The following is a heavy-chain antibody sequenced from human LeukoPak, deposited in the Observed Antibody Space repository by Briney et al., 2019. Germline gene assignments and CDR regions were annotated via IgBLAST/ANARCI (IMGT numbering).Heavy chain of an antibody. V-gene: IGHV5-51*01. CDR2: IYPGDSDT. Sequence: GESLKISCKGSGYRFTSYWIGWVRQMPGKGLEWMGIIYPGDSDTRYSPSFQGQVTISADKSISTAYLQWSSLKASDTAMYYCARGYNYDILTGYSYPLYWGQGTLVTVSS. J-gene: IGHJ4*02. CDR3: ARGYNYDILTGYSYPLY. D-gene: IGHD3-9*01. CDR1: GYRFTSYW.